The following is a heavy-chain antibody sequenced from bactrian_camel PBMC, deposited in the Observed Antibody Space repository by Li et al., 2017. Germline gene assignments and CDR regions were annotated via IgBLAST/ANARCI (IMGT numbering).Heavy chain of an antibody. J-gene: IGHJ4*01. CDR1: GFSFSSYW. D-gene: IGHD1*01. CDR2: INSAGTTT. V-gene: IGHV3S1*01. Sequence: HVQLVESGGGLVQPGGSLRLSCVASGFSFSSYWMYWVLQAPGKGLEWVSFINSAGTTTTYADPVKGRFTISRDNAKNTLFLQMSGLKPEDTAMYFCAAMRGSWSCAYWAKYIYWGQGTQVTVS. CDR3: AAMRGSWSCAYWAKYIY.